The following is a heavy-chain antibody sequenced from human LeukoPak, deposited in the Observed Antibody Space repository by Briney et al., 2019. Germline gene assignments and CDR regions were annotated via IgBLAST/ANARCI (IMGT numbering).Heavy chain of an antibody. Sequence: ASVKVSCKASGYTFTSYAMNWVRQAPGQGLEWMGWINTNTGNPTYAQGFTGRFVFSLDTSVSTAYLQISSLKAEDTAVYYCASGYSSSLWHDAFDIWGQGTMVTVSS. V-gene: IGHV7-4-1*02. CDR3: ASGYSSSLWHDAFDI. CDR2: INTNTGNP. J-gene: IGHJ3*02. D-gene: IGHD6-13*01. CDR1: GYTFTSYA.